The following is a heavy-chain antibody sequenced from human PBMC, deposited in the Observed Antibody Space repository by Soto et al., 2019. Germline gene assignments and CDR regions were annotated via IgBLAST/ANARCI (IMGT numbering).Heavy chain of an antibody. CDR3: ARGGVTSYGMDV. J-gene: IGHJ6*01. D-gene: IGHD3-3*01. CDR1: GYTFTSYY. Sequence: QVQLVQSGAEVKKPGASVKVSCKASGYTFTSYYMHWVRQAPGQGLEWMGIINPGGGSTSYAQKFQGRVTMTRDTSTSTVYMELSSLRSEDTAVYFRARGGVTSYGMDVWGQGTTVTVSS. V-gene: IGHV1-46*01. CDR2: INPGGGST.